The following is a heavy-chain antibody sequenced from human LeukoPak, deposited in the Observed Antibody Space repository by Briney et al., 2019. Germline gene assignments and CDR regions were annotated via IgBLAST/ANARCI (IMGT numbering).Heavy chain of an antibody. CDR3: ARDLVTVTKGFDI. D-gene: IGHD4-17*01. CDR1: DDSFSCHY. V-gene: IGHV4-59*11. J-gene: IGHJ3*02. Sequence: NPSETLSLTCAVSDDSFSCHYWTWIRQPPGKGLEWIGYISYIGSTNYNPSLKSRVTISIDTSKNHFSLKLSSVTAADTAAYYCARDLVTVTKGFDIWGQGTMVSVSS. CDR2: ISYIGST.